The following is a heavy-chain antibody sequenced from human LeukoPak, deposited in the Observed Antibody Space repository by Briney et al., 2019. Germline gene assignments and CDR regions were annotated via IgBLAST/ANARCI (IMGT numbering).Heavy chain of an antibody. Sequence: PGGSLRLSCAASGFTFSNYAMSWVRQAPGKGLEWVSTISGSGGSTYYADSVKGRFTISRDNSKNTLYLQMNSLRAEDTAVYYCARHPHSGYAGDTYFDYWGQGTLVTVSS. J-gene: IGHJ4*02. V-gene: IGHV3-23*01. D-gene: IGHD3-22*01. CDR2: ISGSGGST. CDR1: GFTFSNYA. CDR3: ARHPHSGYAGDTYFDY.